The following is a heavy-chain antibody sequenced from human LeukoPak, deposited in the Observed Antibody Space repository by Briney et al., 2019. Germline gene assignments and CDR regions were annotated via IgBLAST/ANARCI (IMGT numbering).Heavy chain of an antibody. CDR1: GPTLSSYS. V-gene: IGHV3-23*01. D-gene: IGHD6-19*01. CDR3: AKSRELAVALYYCAY. CDR2: ISDSGGST. J-gene: IGHJ4*02. Sequence: GRSLRLSCAASGPTLSSYSMSWVRQAPGKGLEWVSAISDSGGSTYYPDSVKDRFTISRDNSKNTLYLQMNSLRAEDTGVYYCAKSRELAVALYYCAYWGQGTLVTVSS.